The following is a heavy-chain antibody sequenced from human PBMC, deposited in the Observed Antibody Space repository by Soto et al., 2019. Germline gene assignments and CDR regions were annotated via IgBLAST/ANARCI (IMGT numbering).Heavy chain of an antibody. CDR2: INAGNGNT. Sequence: ASVKVSCKASGYTFTSYAMHWVRQAPGQRLEWMGWINAGNGNTKYSQKFQGRVTITRDTSASTAYMELSSLRSEDTAVYYCARGGKEDIVVVPAALKPSVWFDPWGQGTLVTVSS. CDR3: ARGGKEDIVVVPAALKPSVWFDP. V-gene: IGHV1-3*01. J-gene: IGHJ5*02. D-gene: IGHD2-2*01. CDR1: GYTFTSYA.